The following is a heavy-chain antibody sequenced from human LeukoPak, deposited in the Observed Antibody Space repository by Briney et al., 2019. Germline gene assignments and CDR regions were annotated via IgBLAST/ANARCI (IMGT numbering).Heavy chain of an antibody. CDR1: RYTFTSYD. CDR3: ARDDGYNYLD. D-gene: IGHD5-24*01. Sequence: GSVKVSCKASRYTFTSYDINWVRQATGQGLEWMGWMNPKSGNTGNAQKFQGRVTMTRNTSISTAYMELSSLRSEDTAVYYCARDDGYNYLDSGQRNLVTVSS. CDR2: MNPKSGNT. J-gene: IGHJ4*02. V-gene: IGHV1-8*01.